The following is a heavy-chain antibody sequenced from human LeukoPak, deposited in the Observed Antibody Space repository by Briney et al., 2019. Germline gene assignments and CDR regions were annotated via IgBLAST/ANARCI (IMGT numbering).Heavy chain of an antibody. CDR3: ATDRGWRTSGYYLYYFEY. Sequence: GGSLRLFCAASGFIFTNYFMSWVRQAPGKGLEWVASIKHDGSEKYYVDSVRGRFTISRDNTMNSLYLQMSSLRAEDTAVYYCATDRGWRTSGYYLYYFEYWGQGTLVTYSS. CDR1: GFIFTNYF. V-gene: IGHV3-7*01. CDR2: IKHDGSEK. J-gene: IGHJ4*02. D-gene: IGHD3-3*01.